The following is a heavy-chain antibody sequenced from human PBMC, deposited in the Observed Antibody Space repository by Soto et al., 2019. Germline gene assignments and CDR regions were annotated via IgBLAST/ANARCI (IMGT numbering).Heavy chain of an antibody. CDR3: ARARVTMREGDYYYGMDV. V-gene: IGHV1-69*13. CDR1: GGTFSSYA. J-gene: IGHJ6*02. Sequence: GASVKVSCKASGGTFSSYAISWVRQAPGQGLEWMGGIIPIFGTANYAQKFQGRVTITADESTSTAYMELSSLRSEDTAVYYCARARVTMREGDYYYGMDVWGQGTTVTVSS. D-gene: IGHD3-22*01. CDR2: IIPIFGTA.